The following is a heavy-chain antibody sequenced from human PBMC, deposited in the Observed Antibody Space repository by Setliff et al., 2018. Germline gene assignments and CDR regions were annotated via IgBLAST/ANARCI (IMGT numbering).Heavy chain of an antibody. CDR1: GDSFSDYY. J-gene: IGHJ4*02. D-gene: IGHD3-3*01. Sequence: PSETLSLTCAVYGDSFSDYYWSWIRQPPGKGLEWIAEINHSGSTNYNPSLKSRVTISVDTSKNQFSLKLGSVTAADTAIYFCAGQGPIFGSGLIPGFDQWGQGTMVTVSS. CDR2: INHSGST. CDR3: AGQGPIFGSGLIPGFDQ. V-gene: IGHV4-34*01.